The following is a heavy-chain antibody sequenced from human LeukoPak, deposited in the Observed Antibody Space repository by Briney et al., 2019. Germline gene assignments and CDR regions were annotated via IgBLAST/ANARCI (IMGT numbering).Heavy chain of an antibody. Sequence: GRSLRLSCAASGFTLSNVWMSWVRQVPGKGLEWVGRIRRKTDGETTDHAAPVKGRFTISRDDSKNTLYLQMNSLKTEDTAVYYCVTDLVIKGYFDYWGQGALATVSS. V-gene: IGHV3-15*01. D-gene: IGHD2-21*01. J-gene: IGHJ4*02. CDR1: GFTLSNVW. CDR2: IRRKTDGETT. CDR3: VTDLVIKGYFDY.